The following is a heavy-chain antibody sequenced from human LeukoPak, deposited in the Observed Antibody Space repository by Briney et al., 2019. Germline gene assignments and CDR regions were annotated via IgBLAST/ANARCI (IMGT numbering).Heavy chain of an antibody. D-gene: IGHD4/OR15-4a*01. CDR2: IYYSGST. Sequence: SETLSLTCTVSGGSISSSNYYWGWIRQPPGKGLEWIGTIYYSGSTYYNPSLKSRVTISVDTSKNQFSLKLSSVTAADTAVYYCARVLVWCMDVWGKGTTVTVSS. V-gene: IGHV4-39*07. J-gene: IGHJ6*03. CDR3: ARVLVWCMDV. CDR1: GGSISSSNYY.